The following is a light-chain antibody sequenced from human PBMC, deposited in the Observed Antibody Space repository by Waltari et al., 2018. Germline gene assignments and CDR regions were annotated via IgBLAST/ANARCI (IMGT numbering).Light chain of an antibody. J-gene: IGKJ4*01. V-gene: IGKV3-11*01. CDR3: QKYSNSPLT. Sequence: ILTQSPATLSLSPGERATLSCRASQSVANYLAWYQQKPGQAPRPLIYCASSRATGIPDRFSATGSGTEFTLTISSLEPEDFAVYYCQKYSNSPLTFGGGTKVEIK. CDR2: CAS. CDR1: QSVANY.